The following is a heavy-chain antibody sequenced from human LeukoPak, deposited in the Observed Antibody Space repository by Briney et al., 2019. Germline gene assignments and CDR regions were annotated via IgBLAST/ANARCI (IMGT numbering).Heavy chain of an antibody. CDR2: INSDGTDS. Sequence: PGGSLRLSCAASGFTFSNYWMHWVRQAPGKGLVWVSRINSDGTDSMYADSVKGRFTISRDNAKDTLYLQMDSLRAEDTAIYYCLGLKSGSLPGAFDIWGQGTLVTVSS. CDR3: LGLKSGSLPGAFDI. J-gene: IGHJ3*02. CDR1: GFTFSNYW. V-gene: IGHV3-74*03. D-gene: IGHD3-10*01.